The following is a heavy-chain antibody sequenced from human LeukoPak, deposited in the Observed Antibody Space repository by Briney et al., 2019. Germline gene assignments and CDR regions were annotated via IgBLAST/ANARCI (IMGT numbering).Heavy chain of an antibody. Sequence: PGGSLRLSCAASGFTFDDYAMHWVRQAPGKGLEWDSGINWNSDNIGYADSVKGRFTISRDNAKNSLYLQMNSLRAEDTALYYCAKDWAATVRGTDYWGQGTLVTVSS. CDR2: INWNSDNI. V-gene: IGHV3-9*01. CDR3: AKDWAATVRGTDY. J-gene: IGHJ4*02. D-gene: IGHD4-17*01. CDR1: GFTFDDYA.